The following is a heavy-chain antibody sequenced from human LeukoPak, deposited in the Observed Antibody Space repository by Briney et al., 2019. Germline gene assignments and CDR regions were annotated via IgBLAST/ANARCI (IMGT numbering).Heavy chain of an antibody. D-gene: IGHD3-3*01. J-gene: IGHJ4*02. V-gene: IGHV3-23*01. CDR1: GFTFSSYA. CDR2: ISGSGGST. Sequence: GGSLRLFCAASGFTFSSYAMSWVRQAPGKGLEWVSAISGSGGSTYYADSVKGRFTISRDNSKNTLYLQMNSLRAEDTAVYYCAKAGDFWSGYYNFDYWGQGTLVTVSS. CDR3: AKAGDFWSGYYNFDY.